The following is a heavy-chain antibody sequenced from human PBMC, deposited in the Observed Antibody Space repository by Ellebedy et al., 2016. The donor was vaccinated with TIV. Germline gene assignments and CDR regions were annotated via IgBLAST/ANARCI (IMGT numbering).Heavy chain of an antibody. CDR2: INPSGGST. D-gene: IGHD6-19*01. Sequence: AASVKVSCKASGYTFTSYYMHWVRQAPGQGLEWMGIINPSGGSTTYAQKLQGRVTMTRDTSTSTVYMELSSLRSEDTAVYSCARARSSGWLHTPDYWGQGTLVTVSS. CDR1: GYTFTSYY. V-gene: IGHV1-46*04. CDR3: ARARSSGWLHTPDY. J-gene: IGHJ4*02.